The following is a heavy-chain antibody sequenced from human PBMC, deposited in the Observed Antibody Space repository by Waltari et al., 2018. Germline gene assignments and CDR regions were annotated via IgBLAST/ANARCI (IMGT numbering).Heavy chain of an antibody. CDR3: ASGGNIAAGFKAVAFDI. Sequence: EVQLVESGGGLVQPGGSLRLSCAASGFTFSSYWMHWVRQAPGKGLVWFSRINSDGSSTSYADSVKGRFTISRDNAKNTLYLQMNSLRAEDTAVYYCASGGNIAAGFKAVAFDIWGQGTMVTVSS. V-gene: IGHV3-74*01. CDR1: GFTFSSYW. CDR2: INSDGSST. D-gene: IGHD6-13*01. J-gene: IGHJ3*02.